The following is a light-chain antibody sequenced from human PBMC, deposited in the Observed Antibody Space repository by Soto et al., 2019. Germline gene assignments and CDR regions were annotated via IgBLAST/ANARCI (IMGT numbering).Light chain of an antibody. CDR1: PLAKKF. V-gene: IGLV3-10*01. CDR2: QDT. J-gene: IGLJ1*01. CDR3: YSTENSGKHGGV. Sequence: SYELAQPPSVSMSPGQTARITCSGDPLAKKFVYWYQHKSGQAPVLVIYQDTKRPSGIPERISGSNSGTVATLTISAAQVEDEADYYCYSTENSGKHGGVLGTGSKLTVL.